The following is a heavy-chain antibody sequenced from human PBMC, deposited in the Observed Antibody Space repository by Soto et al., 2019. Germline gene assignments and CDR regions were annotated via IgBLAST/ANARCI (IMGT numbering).Heavy chain of an antibody. V-gene: IGHV3-23*01. CDR1: GLTFTCNV. CDR3: AKDSNKYSSSLRGRYFDY. D-gene: IGHD3-22*01. CDR2: ISGGGSTA. Sequence: GSLTLSYAATGLTFTCNVMSWVRQPPGKGLEWVAGISGGGSTAFYADSVKGRFTISRDNAKNTLVLQMDSLRAEDTAIYYCAKDSNKYSSSLRGRYFDYWGQGTLVTVSS. J-gene: IGHJ4*02.